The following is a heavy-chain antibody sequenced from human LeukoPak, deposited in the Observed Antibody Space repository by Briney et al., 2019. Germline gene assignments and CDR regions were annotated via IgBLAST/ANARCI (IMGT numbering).Heavy chain of an antibody. CDR3: ARETDSTLFDY. CDR1: GFTFSIYE. Sequence: GGSLRLSCAASGFTFSIYETNWVRQAPGKGLEWVSYISSSGTTIYYADSVKGRFTISRDNAKNSLYLQMNSLRAEDTAVYYCARETDSTLFDYWGQGTLVTVSS. J-gene: IGHJ4*02. CDR2: ISSSGTTI. V-gene: IGHV3-48*03. D-gene: IGHD2-2*01.